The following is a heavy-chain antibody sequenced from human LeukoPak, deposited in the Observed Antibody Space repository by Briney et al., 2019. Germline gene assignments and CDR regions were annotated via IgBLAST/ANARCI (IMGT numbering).Heavy chain of an antibody. J-gene: IGHJ4*02. CDR3: ARAPITLVRGVPDY. Sequence: PSETLSLTCTVSGGSISSGDYYWSCIRQPPGNGLEWTGYIYYSGSTYYNPSLKSRIIISVDTSKNQFSLKLSSVTAADTAVYYCARAPITLVRGVPDYWGQGTLVTVSS. CDR2: IYYSGST. CDR1: GGSISSGDYY. D-gene: IGHD3-10*01. V-gene: IGHV4-30-4*01.